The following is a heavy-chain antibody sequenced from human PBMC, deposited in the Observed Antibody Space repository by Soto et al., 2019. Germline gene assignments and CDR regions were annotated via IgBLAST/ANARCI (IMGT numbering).Heavy chain of an antibody. J-gene: IGHJ4*02. CDR1: GGSVTNSSYY. CDR3: VSQRTTVPTQAYFDY. Sequence: SETLSLTCTVSGGSVTNSSYYWGWIRQSPGKGLEWIGSVYYRGRSYSKSSVKSRATISVDTSKNRFSLSLNSVTASDTAVYFCVSQRTTVPTQAYFDYWGPGALVTVSS. D-gene: IGHD4-17*01. V-gene: IGHV4-39*01. CDR2: VYYRGRS.